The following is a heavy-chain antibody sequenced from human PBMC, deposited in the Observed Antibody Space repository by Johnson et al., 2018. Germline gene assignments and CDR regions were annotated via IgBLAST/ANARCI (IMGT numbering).Heavy chain of an antibody. Sequence: QVQLQESGPGLVKPSGTLSLTCAVSGGSIRTTHSWSWVRQPPGNGLEYIGSIDHSGVTDFNPSLTSRVSMSVDSSKIHFSLNLNSVTAADPAVYYCVRGRLGELEYWGQGTLVIVSS. CDR3: VRGRLGELEY. CDR1: GGSIRTTHS. J-gene: IGHJ4*02. D-gene: IGHD3-16*01. V-gene: IGHV4-4*02. CDR2: IDHSGVT.